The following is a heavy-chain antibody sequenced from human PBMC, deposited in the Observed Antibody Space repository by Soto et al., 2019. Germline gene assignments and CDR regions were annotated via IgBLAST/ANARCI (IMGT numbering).Heavy chain of an antibody. J-gene: IGHJ6*02. Sequence: SETLSLTGTVSGGSISSSSYYWGWIRQPPGKGLEWIGYIYYSGSTNYNPSLKSRVTISVDTSKNQFSLKLSSVTAADTAVYYCARDSSVGSSWPSYYYYYGMDVWGQGTTVTVSS. CDR1: GGSISSSSYY. D-gene: IGHD6-13*01. CDR3: ARDSSVGSSWPSYYYYYGMDV. V-gene: IGHV4-61*01. CDR2: IYYSGST.